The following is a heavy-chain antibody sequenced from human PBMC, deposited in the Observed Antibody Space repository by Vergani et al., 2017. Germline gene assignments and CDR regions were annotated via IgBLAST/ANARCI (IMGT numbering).Heavy chain of an antibody. D-gene: IGHD3-3*01. Sequence: EVQLVESGGVVVQPGGSLRLSCAASGFTFDDYTMHWVRQAPGKGLEWVSLISWDGGSTYYADSVKGRFTISRDNSKNSLDLQMNSLRTEDTALYYCAKARLRFLEWLSPEYYYYGMDVWGQGTTVTVSS. J-gene: IGHJ6*02. CDR1: GFTFDDYT. V-gene: IGHV3-43*01. CDR3: AKARLRFLEWLSPEYYYYGMDV. CDR2: ISWDGGST.